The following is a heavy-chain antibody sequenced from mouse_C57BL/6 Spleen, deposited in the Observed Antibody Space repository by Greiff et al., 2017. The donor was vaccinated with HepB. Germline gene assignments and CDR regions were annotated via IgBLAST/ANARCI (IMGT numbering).Heavy chain of an antibody. D-gene: IGHD3-2*02. Sequence: VQLQQSGAELVRPGTSVKVSCKASGYAFTNYLIEWVKQRPGPGLEWIGVINPGSGGTNYNEKFKGKATLTADKSSSTAYMQLSSLTSEDSAVYFCARKGTAQAPFAYWGQGTLVTVSA. CDR3: ARKGTAQAPFAY. J-gene: IGHJ3*01. V-gene: IGHV1-54*01. CDR2: INPGSGGT. CDR1: GYAFTNYL.